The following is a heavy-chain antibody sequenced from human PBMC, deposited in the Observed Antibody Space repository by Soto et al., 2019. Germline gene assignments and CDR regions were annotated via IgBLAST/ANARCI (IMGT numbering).Heavy chain of an antibody. J-gene: IGHJ4*02. CDR1: GYTFTSYG. D-gene: IGHD3-3*01. CDR3: ARVQDFWSGYYYYFDY. CDR2: ISAYNGNT. Sequence: ASVKVSCKASGYTFTSYGISWVRQAPGQGLERMGWISAYNGNTNYAQKLQGRVTMTTDTSTSTAYMELRSLRSDDTAVYYCARVQDFWSGYYYYFDYWGQGTLVTVSS. V-gene: IGHV1-18*04.